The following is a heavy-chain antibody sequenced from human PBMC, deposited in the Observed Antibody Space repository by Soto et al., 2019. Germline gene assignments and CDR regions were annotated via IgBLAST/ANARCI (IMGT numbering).Heavy chain of an antibody. V-gene: IGHV3-30*18. CDR3: AKAFSSGDYVSSFGY. CDR1: GFTFSSYG. CDR2: ISYDGSNK. J-gene: IGHJ4*02. Sequence: GSLRLSCAASGFTFSSYGMHWVRQAPGKGLEWVAVISYDGSNKYYADSVKGRFTISRDNSKNTLYLQMNSLRAEDTAVYYCAKAFSSGDYVSSFGYWGQGTLVTVSS. D-gene: IGHD4-17*01.